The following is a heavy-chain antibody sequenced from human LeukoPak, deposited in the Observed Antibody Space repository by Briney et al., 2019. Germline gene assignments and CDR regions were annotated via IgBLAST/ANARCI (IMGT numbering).Heavy chain of an antibody. D-gene: IGHD4-17*01. Sequence: ASVKVSCKASGGTFSSYAISWVRQAPGQGLEWMGGIIPIFGTANYAQKFQGRVTITADKSTSTAHMELSSLRSEDTAVYYCASTDPMHDYGDYVPFDYWGQGTLVTVSS. CDR1: GGTFSSYA. J-gene: IGHJ4*02. CDR3: ASTDPMHDYGDYVPFDY. CDR2: IIPIFGTA. V-gene: IGHV1-69*06.